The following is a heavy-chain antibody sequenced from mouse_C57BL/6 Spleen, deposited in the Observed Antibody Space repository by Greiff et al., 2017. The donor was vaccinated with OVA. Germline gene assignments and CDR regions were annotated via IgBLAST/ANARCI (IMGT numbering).Heavy chain of an antibody. D-gene: IGHD2-1*01. CDR2: INPGSGGT. J-gene: IGHJ4*01. CDR1: GYAFTNYL. CDR3: ARGNYDATYAMDY. V-gene: IGHV1-54*01. Sequence: VQLKESGAELVRPGTSVKVSCKASGYAFTNYLIEWVKQRPGQGLEWIGVINPGSGGTNYNEKFKGKATLTADKSSSTAYMQLSSLTSEDSAVYFCARGNYDATYAMDYWGQGTSVTVSS.